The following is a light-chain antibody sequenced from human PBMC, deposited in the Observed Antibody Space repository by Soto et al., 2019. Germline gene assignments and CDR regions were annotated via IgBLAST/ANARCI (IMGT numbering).Light chain of an antibody. J-gene: IGLJ3*02. CDR1: GTNIGINT. CDR2: NNN. V-gene: IGLV1-44*01. CDR3: AAWDDSRNGPQ. Sequence: QSVLTQPPSASGTPGQRVTISCSGSGTNIGINTVNWYQQLPGTAPKLLIYNNNQRSSGVSDRFSGSKSGASASLAISGLHSEDEGHSFCAAWDDSRNGPQFGGGTKLTVL.